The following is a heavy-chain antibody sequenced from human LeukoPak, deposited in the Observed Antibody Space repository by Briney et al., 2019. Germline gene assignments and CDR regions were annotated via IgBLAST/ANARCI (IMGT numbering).Heavy chain of an antibody. J-gene: IGHJ3*02. CDR2: INHSGST. CDR1: GGSFSGYY. CDR3: AGAVDYDDGAFDI. Sequence: SETLSLTCAVYGGSFSGYYWRWIRQPPGKGLEWVGEINHSGSTSYNPSLKSRVTISLDTSKNQFSLKLSSVTAADTAVYYCAGAVDYDDGAFDIWGRGTMVTVSS. D-gene: IGHD4-17*01. V-gene: IGHV4-34*01.